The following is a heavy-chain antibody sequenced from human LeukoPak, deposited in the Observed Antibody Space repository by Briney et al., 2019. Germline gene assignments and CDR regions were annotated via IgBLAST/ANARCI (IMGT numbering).Heavy chain of an antibody. CDR1: GGSISSSSYY. Sequence: SETLSLTCTVSGGSISSSSYYWGWIRQPPGKGLEWIGSIYYSGSTYYNPSLKSRVTISVDTSKNQFSLKLSSVTAADTAVYYCARDSGIAVVGYWGQGTLVTVSS. V-gene: IGHV4-39*07. J-gene: IGHJ4*02. CDR2: IYYSGST. CDR3: ARDSGIAVVGY. D-gene: IGHD6-19*01.